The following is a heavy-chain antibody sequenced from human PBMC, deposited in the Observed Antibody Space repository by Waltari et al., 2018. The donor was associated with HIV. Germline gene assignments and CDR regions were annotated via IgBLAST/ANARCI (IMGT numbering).Heavy chain of an antibody. V-gene: IGHV3-21*01. D-gene: IGHD1-26*01. CDR2: FSSSSSYI. Sequence: EVQLVESGGGLVKPGGSLRLAWAASGFPVRSYTMNWVRQAPGKGLEWVSFFSSSSSYIYYADSVKGRFTISRDNAKNSLYLQMNSLRAEDTAVYYCARASMWGFDYWGQGTMVTVSS. CDR3: ARASMWGFDY. CDR1: GFPVRSYT. J-gene: IGHJ4*02.